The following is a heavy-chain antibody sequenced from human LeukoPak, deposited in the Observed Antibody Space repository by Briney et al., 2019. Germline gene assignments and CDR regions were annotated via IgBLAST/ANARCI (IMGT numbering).Heavy chain of an antibody. CDR3: ARDGSHSSSSR. Sequence: PGGSLRLSCAASGFTFRSYSMNWVRQAPGKGLEWVSAIDPSSTYIYYADSVKGRFTISRDNAENSLYLQMNSLRVEDTAVYYCARDGSHSSSSRWGQGTLVTVSS. J-gene: IGHJ4*02. CDR2: IDPSSTYI. D-gene: IGHD6-6*01. CDR1: GFTFRSYS. V-gene: IGHV3-21*01.